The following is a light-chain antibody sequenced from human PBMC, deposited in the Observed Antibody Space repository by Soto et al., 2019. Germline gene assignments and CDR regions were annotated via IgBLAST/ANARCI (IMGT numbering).Light chain of an antibody. V-gene: IGKV1-9*01. J-gene: IGKJ4*01. CDR1: QDISDY. CDR2: AAS. Sequence: DIQLTQSPSFLSASVGDRVTITCRASQDISDYLAWYQQRPGKAPTLLIYAASTLQSGVPSKFSGSGSGTEFTLTISSLQQEDLATDVCQQLNNYPLTFGGGTKVEIK. CDR3: QQLNNYPLT.